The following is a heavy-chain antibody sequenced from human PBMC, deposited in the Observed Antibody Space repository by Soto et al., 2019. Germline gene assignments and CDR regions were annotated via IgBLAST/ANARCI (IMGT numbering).Heavy chain of an antibody. J-gene: IGHJ3*02. V-gene: IGHV1-46*03. CDR2: INPSGGST. CDR1: GYTFTSYY. CDR3: ARDYPVYDYIWGSYRYVGAFDI. Sequence: ASVKVSCKASGYTFTSYYMHWVRQAPGQGLEWMGIINPSGGSTSYAQKFQGRVTMTRDTSTSTVYMELSSLRSEDTAVYYCARDYPVYDYIWGSYRYVGAFDIWGQGTMVTVSS. D-gene: IGHD3-16*02.